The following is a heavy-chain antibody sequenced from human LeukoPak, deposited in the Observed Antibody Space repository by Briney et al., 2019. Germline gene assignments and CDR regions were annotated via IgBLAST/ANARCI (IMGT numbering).Heavy chain of an antibody. V-gene: IGHV1-69*04. CDR3: ARELMCGGDCSLWEFGWFDP. D-gene: IGHD2-21*01. CDR2: IIPILGIA. Sequence: AASVKVSCKASGGTFSSYTISWVRQAPGQGLEWMGRIIPILGIANYAQKFQGRVTITADKSTSTAYMELSSLRSEDTAVYYCARELMCGGDCSLWEFGWFDPWGQGTLVTVSS. J-gene: IGHJ5*02. CDR1: GGTFSSYT.